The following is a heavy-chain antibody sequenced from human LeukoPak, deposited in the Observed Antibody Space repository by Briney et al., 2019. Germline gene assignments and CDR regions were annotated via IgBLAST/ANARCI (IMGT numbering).Heavy chain of an antibody. CDR3: ARDVPGGRNDY. CDR2: IYYSGLT. CDR1: GGSVSSSSYY. J-gene: IGHJ4*02. V-gene: IGHV4-39*07. Sequence: SETLSLTCTVSGGSVSSSSYYWAWIRQPPGKGLEWIGSIYYSGLTNYSPFLKSRVTISLDTSKNQFSLNINFVTAADTAVYYCARDVPGGRNDYWGQGTLVTVSS. D-gene: IGHD3-16*01.